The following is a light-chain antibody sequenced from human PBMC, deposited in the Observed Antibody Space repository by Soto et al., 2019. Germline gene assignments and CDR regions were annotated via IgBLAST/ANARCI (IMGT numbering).Light chain of an antibody. CDR1: QGISSY. Sequence: IQLTQSPSSLSASVGDRVTITCRASQGISSYLAWYQQKPGKAPKLLTYAASTLQSGVPSTFSGSGSGTDFTLTISSLQPEDFATYYCQQLNSYPLTFGQGTKVDIK. V-gene: IGKV1-9*01. CDR3: QQLNSYPLT. CDR2: AAS. J-gene: IGKJ1*01.